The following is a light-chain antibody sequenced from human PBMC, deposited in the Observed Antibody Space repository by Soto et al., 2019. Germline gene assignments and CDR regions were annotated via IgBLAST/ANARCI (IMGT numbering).Light chain of an antibody. CDR2: KAS. V-gene: IGKV1-5*03. J-gene: IGKJ2*01. CDR1: QSISSW. CDR3: QQYNSYPYT. Sequence: DIQMTQSPSTLSASVGDRVTITCRASQSISSWLAWYQQKPGKAPKLLIYKASSSESGVPSRFSGSGSGTEFTLTISSLQPDDFATYCCQQYNSYPYTFGQGTKLEIK.